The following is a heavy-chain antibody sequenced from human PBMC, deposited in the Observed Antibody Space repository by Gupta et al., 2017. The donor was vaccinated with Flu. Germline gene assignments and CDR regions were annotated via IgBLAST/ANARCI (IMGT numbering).Heavy chain of an antibody. CDR2: ISYHSGTT. D-gene: IGHD3-16*01. Sequence: FGGHTMHWVRQAPGRGLEWVSLISYHSGTTYYADSVQGRFTISRDNTRNSLFLQMDSLKSEDTALYYCVRVPESLVTVGSEDYFVLWGQGTLVTVSS. CDR3: VRVPESLVTVGSEDYFVL. V-gene: IGHV3-43*01. CDR1: FGGHT. J-gene: IGHJ4*02.